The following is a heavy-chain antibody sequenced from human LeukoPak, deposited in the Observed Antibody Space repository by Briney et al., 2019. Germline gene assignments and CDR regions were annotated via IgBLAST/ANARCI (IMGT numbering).Heavy chain of an antibody. V-gene: IGHV4-59*01. Sequence: PSETLSLTCTVSGGSISSYYWSWIRQPPGKGLEWIGYIYYSGSTNYNPSLKSRVTISVDTSKNQFSLKLSSVTAADTAVYYCARRGMTTVTRAPSRYYYYYGMDVWGQGTTVTVSS. J-gene: IGHJ6*02. CDR2: IYYSGST. CDR1: GGSISSYY. CDR3: ARRGMTTVTRAPSRYYYYYGMDV. D-gene: IGHD4-17*01.